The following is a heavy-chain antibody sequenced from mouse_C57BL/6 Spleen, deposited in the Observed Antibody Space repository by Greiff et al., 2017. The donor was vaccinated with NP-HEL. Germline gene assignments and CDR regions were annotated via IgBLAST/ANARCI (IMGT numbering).Heavy chain of an antibody. D-gene: IGHD2-4*01. J-gene: IGHJ4*01. V-gene: IGHV1-82*01. CDR1: GYAFSSSW. CDR2: IYPGDGDT. Sequence: VKLMESGPELVKPGASVKISCKASGYAFSSSWMNWVKQRPGKGLEWIGRIYPGDGDTNYNGKFKGKATLTADKSSSTAYMQLSSLTSEDSAVYFCASFDYDEGGYAMDYWGQGTSVTVSS. CDR3: ASFDYDEGGYAMDY.